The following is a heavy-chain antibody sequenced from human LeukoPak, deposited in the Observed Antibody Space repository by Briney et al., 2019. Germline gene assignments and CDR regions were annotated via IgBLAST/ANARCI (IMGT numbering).Heavy chain of an antibody. CDR3: AREQYYYDSSGYYYVKYFDY. Sequence: ASVKLSCNASGYTFTGYYMHWVRQAAGHGLEWLGWIHPNIVVTNYAQKFQGRVTMTRDTSISTAYMELSRLRSDDTDVYYCAREQYYYDSSGYYYVKYFDYWGQGTLVTVSS. D-gene: IGHD3-22*01. CDR2: IHPNIVVT. V-gene: IGHV1-2*02. J-gene: IGHJ4*02. CDR1: GYTFTGYY.